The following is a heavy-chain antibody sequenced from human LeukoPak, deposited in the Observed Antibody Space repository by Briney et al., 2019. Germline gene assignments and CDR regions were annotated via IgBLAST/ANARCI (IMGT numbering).Heavy chain of an antibody. V-gene: IGHV3-23*01. J-gene: IGHJ4*02. D-gene: IGHD3-10*01. Sequence: GGSLRLSCAASGVTFNSHAISWVRQAPGKGLEWVSVISDSGYTTYYADSVKGRFSMSRDKSKSLVYLQMNGLRAEDTAMYYCAKALWFGDPRDQGSDYWGQGTLVTVSS. CDR3: AKALWFGDPRDQGSDY. CDR2: ISDSGYTT. CDR1: GVTFNSHA.